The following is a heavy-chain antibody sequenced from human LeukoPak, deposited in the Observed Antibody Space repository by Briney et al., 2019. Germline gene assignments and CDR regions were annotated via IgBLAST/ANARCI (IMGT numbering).Heavy chain of an antibody. Sequence: SVKVSCKASGGSFSSYAISWVRQAPGQGLEWMGRIIPIFGTTYYAQKFQGRVTITTDESTSTAYMELSSLRSEDTAVYYCARGPSPLAADGNLEYFDYWGQGTLVTVSS. J-gene: IGHJ4*02. D-gene: IGHD6-13*01. CDR3: ARGPSPLAADGNLEYFDY. V-gene: IGHV1-69*05. CDR1: GGSFSSYA. CDR2: IIPIFGTT.